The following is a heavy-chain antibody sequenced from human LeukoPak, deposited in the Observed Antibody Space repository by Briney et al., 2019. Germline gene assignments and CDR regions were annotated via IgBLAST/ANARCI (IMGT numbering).Heavy chain of an antibody. CDR2: IYYSRST. Sequence: PSETLSLTCTASGGSISSYCWSWVRQPPGKGLEWIGYIYYSRSTNYNPSLMSGLTISVGKSTNQFSLKLSSVTAADAAVYYCARTTHYYDSSGYISYAFDIWGQGTMVTVSS. J-gene: IGHJ3*02. CDR1: GGSISSYC. CDR3: ARTTHYYDSSGYISYAFDI. D-gene: IGHD3-22*01. V-gene: IGHV4-59*01.